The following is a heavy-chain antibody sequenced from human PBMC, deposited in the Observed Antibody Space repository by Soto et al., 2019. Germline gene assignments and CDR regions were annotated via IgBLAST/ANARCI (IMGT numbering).Heavy chain of an antibody. CDR2: IYSGGTT. CDR1: GFTVSNNY. D-gene: IGHD6-13*01. Sequence: GGSLRLYCAASGFTVSNNYMRWVRQAPGKGLEWASLIYSGGTTHYADSVKGRFTISRDNSKNTLYLQMNSLRVEDTAVYYCARDPPGIVASGAGGWGQGTLVTVSS. V-gene: IGHV3-53*01. J-gene: IGHJ4*02. CDR3: ARDPPGIVASGAGG.